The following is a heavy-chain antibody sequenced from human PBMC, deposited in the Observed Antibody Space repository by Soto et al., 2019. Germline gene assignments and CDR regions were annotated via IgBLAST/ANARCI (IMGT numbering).Heavy chain of an antibody. Sequence: QVQLVQSGAEVKKPGASVKVSCKASGYTFTSYDINWVRPATGQGLEWMGWMKPNSGNTGYAKKFQGRVTMTRNTSISPGYMELNSLRSEDTAVYYCAREKVGANDYWGQGTLVTVSS. V-gene: IGHV1-8*01. CDR1: GYTFTSYD. D-gene: IGHD1-26*01. CDR3: AREKVGANDY. J-gene: IGHJ4*02. CDR2: MKPNSGNT.